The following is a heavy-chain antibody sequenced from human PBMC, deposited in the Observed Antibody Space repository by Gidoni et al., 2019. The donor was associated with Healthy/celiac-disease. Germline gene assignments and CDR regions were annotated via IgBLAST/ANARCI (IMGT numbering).Heavy chain of an antibody. CDR1: GLTFRSYN. V-gene: IGHV3-21*01. CDR2: ISSSSSYI. J-gene: IGHJ4*02. Sequence: EVQLVESGAGLVKPGGSLRLSCAASGLTFRSYNIAWVRKAPGKGLGWVSSISSSSSYIYYADSVKGRFTISRDNAKNSLYLQMNSLRAEDTAVYYCARVCYYDSSGYYYLRGGYYFDYWGQGTLVTVSS. CDR3: ARVCYYDSSGYYYLRGGYYFDY. D-gene: IGHD3-22*01.